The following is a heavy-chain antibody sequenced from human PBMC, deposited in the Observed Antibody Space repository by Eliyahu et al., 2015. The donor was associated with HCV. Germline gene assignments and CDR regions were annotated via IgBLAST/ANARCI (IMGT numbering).Heavy chain of an antibody. CDR3: ARAGGLGDFGFSYYAMDV. CDR2: IDPQSGDT. Sequence: QVQVIQSGVEVEKTGASVKVSCKASRYTFTNYYMNWVRQAPGQGLEWMGWIDPQSGDTNYAQNFQGRVTMTRDTSIDTAYMELRDLTSDDTAVYYCARAGGLGDFGFSYYAMDVWGQGTTVSVSS. V-gene: IGHV1-2*02. CDR1: RYTFTNYY. J-gene: IGHJ6*02. D-gene: IGHD4/OR15-4a*01.